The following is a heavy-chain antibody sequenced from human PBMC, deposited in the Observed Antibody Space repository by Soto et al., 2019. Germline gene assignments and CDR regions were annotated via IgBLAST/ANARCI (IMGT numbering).Heavy chain of an antibody. Sequence: VESLMISCEASGYSFTGNWIGWVRQMPGKGVEGMGRVITHDSNTRYSPSLKGQVTISADTSINTAYLQLRSLTASDTAMYYCARRHGTDTNSDHFTYWGQGTLVTVSS. CDR1: GYSFTGNW. V-gene: IGHV5-51*01. J-gene: IGHJ4*02. CDR2: VITHDSNT. D-gene: IGHD1-1*01. CDR3: ARRHGTDTNSDHFTY.